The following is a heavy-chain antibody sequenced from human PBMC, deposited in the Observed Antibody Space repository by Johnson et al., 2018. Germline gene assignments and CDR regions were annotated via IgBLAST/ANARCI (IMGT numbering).Heavy chain of an antibody. CDR2: IIPILDIT. D-gene: IGHD3-22*01. J-gene: IGHJ3*02. V-gene: IGHV1-69*02. CDR1: GDTFSSYI. CDR3: ARVLPVSRIIKIVVGREGALNI. Sequence: QERLVESGAEVKKPGSSVKVWCKASGDTFSSYIISWVRQAPGHGLAWMGRIIPILDITNYAQKFQGSVTVTADKSTSTAYMELSSLRSEDTAVSSCARVLPVSRIIKIVVGREGALNIWGQGTMVTVSS.